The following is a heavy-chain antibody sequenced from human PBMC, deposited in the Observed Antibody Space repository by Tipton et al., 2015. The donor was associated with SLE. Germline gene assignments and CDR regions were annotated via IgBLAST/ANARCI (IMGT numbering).Heavy chain of an antibody. D-gene: IGHD5-18*01. J-gene: IGHJ4*02. CDR2: IYTSGST. CDR1: GGSISGYY. V-gene: IGHV4-4*07. CDR3: ARLGRGYSYGYSSNY. Sequence: TLSLTCTVSGGSISGYYWSWIRQPAGKGLEWIGRIYTSGSTNYNPSLKSRVTMSVDTSKNQFSLKLSSVTAADTAVYYCARLGRGYSYGYSSNYWGQGTLVTVSS.